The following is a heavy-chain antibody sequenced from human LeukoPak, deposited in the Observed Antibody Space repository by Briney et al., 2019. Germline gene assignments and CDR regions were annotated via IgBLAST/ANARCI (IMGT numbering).Heavy chain of an antibody. CDR1: GGSFSGYY. D-gene: IGHD2-15*01. J-gene: IGHJ4*02. CDR2: INHSGST. Sequence: SETLSLTCAVYGGSFSGYYWSWIRQPPGEGLEWIGEINHSGSTNYNPSLKSRVTISVDTSKNQFSLKLSSVTAADTAVCYCARGKHCSGGSCYWMRDTVATHFDYWGQGTLVTVSS. CDR3: ARGKHCSGGSCYWMRDTVATHFDY. V-gene: IGHV4-34*01.